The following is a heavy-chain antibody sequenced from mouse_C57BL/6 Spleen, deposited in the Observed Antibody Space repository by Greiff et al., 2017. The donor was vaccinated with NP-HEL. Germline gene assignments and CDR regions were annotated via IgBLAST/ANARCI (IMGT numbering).Heavy chain of an antibody. CDR1: GYAFTNYL. CDR2: INPGGGGT. D-gene: IGHD3-2*02. J-gene: IGHJ3*01. V-gene: IGHV1-54*01. Sequence: VQLQQPGAELVRPGTSVKVSCKASGYAFTNYLIGWVKQRPGQGLEWIGVINPGGGGTNYNEKFKGKATLTADKSSSTAYMQLSSLTAEDSAVCFSAKRDSSDYVFAYWGQGTLVTVSA. CDR3: AKRDSSDYVFAY.